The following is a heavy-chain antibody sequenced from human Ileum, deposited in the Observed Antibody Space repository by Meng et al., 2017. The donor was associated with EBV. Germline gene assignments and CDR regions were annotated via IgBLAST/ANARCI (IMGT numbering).Heavy chain of an antibody. D-gene: IGHD6-25*01. V-gene: IGHV7-4-1*02. Sequence: QLDLVHFGCDFLNPGVAVTISCTASGDTFTIYGMNLVRQSPGQGLEWMGWINTNTGKPTYAQGLTGRFVFSLDTSVSTAYLQISSLKAEDTAVYYCARDSEAADYWGQGTLVTVSS. CDR3: ARDSEAADY. CDR2: INTNTGKP. CDR1: GDTFTIYG. J-gene: IGHJ4*02.